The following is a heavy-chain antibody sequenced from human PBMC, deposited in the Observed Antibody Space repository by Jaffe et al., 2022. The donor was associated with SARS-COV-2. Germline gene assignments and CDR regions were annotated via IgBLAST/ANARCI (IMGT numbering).Heavy chain of an antibody. CDR3: AKDREEWSSSGWDGNFD. CDR1: GFTFSSYA. J-gene: IGHJ4*02. CDR2: ISGSGGST. D-gene: IGHD6-19*01. Sequence: EVQLLESGGGLVQPGGSLRLSCAASGFTFSSYAMSWVRQAPGKGLEWVSAISGSGGSTYYADSVKGRFTISRDNSKNTLYLQMNSLRAEDTAVYYCAKDREEWSSSGWDGNFDWGQGTLVTVSS. V-gene: IGHV3-23*01.